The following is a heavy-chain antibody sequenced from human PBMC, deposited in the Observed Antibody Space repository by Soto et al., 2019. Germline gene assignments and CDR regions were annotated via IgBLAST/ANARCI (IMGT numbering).Heavy chain of an antibody. CDR3: ASHVSGNWFDP. CDR2: TNPGDSDT. Sequence: PGESLKISCKGFRYSFSRYWIGWVRQMPGKGLEWMGITNPGDSDTRYSPSFQGQVTISVDKSISTAYLQWSSLKASDTAMYYCASHVSGNWFDPWGQGTQVTVSS. D-gene: IGHD1-26*01. V-gene: IGHV5-51*01. J-gene: IGHJ5*02. CDR1: RYSFSRYW.